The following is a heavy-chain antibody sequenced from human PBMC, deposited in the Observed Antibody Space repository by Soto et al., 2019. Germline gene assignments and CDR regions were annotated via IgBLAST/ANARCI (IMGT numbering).Heavy chain of an antibody. CDR1: GYTFTSYA. Sequence: QVQLVQSGAEEKKPGASVKVSCKASGYTFTSYAMHWVRQAPGQRLEWMGWINAGNGNTKYSQKFQGRVTITRDTSASTDYMELSSLRSEDTAVYYCAREYSGSYYPYGYYYYGMDVWGQGTTVTVSS. CDR3: AREYSGSYYPYGYYYYGMDV. CDR2: INAGNGNT. J-gene: IGHJ6*02. V-gene: IGHV1-3*05. D-gene: IGHD1-26*01.